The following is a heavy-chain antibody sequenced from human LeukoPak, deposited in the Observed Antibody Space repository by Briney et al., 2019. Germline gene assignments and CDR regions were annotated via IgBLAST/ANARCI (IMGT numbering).Heavy chain of an antibody. J-gene: IGHJ4*02. Sequence: GGSLRLSCAASGFTFSNYGMSWVRQAPGKGLEWVSTISGLAGSTYYADSVKGRFTISRDNSMNTLYLQMNSLRAEDTAVYYCAKDPQNLDYYFDYWGQGTLVTVSS. CDR1: GFTFSNYG. V-gene: IGHV3-23*01. D-gene: IGHD1-1*01. CDR3: AKDPQNLDYYFDY. CDR2: ISGLAGST.